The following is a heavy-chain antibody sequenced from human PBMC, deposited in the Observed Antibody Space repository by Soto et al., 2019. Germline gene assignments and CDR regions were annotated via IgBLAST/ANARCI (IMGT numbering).Heavy chain of an antibody. CDR1: GFTFSSYA. D-gene: IGHD2-2*01. CDR2: ISGSGGST. Sequence: EVQLLESGGGLVQPGGSLRLSCAASGFTFSSYAMSWVRQAPGKGLEWVSAISGSGGSTYYADSVKGRFTISRDNSKTTLYLQMNSLRAEDTAVYYCAKAGRYCISTSCFNNWFDPWGQGPLVTVSS. V-gene: IGHV3-23*01. CDR3: AKAGRYCISTSCFNNWFDP. J-gene: IGHJ5*02.